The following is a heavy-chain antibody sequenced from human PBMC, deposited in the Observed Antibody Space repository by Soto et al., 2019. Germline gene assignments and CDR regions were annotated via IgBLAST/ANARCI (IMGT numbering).Heavy chain of an antibody. J-gene: IGHJ5*02. Sequence: PSQTLSLTCAISGDSVSSNSAAWNWIRQSPSRGLEWLGRTYYRSKWYNDYAVSVRSRITINPDTSKNQFSLQLNSVTPEDTAVYYCAREIVGGSSWPKINWFDPWGQGTLVTVSS. V-gene: IGHV6-1*01. CDR3: AREIVGGSSWPKINWFDP. CDR2: TYYRSKWYN. D-gene: IGHD6-13*01. CDR1: GDSVSSNSAA.